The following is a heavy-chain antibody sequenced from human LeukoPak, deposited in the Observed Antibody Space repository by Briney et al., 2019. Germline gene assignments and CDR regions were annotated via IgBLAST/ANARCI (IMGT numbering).Heavy chain of an antibody. Sequence: SQTLSLTCTVSGGSISSGGYYWSWIRQPPGKGLEWIGEINHNGSTNYNPSLKSRVTMSVDTSMNQFSLNLNSVTAADTAVYYCAREDDVLADNAFDIWGQGTMVTVSS. V-gene: IGHV4-30-2*01. D-gene: IGHD3-9*01. CDR2: INHNGST. CDR3: AREDDVLADNAFDI. J-gene: IGHJ3*02. CDR1: GGSISSGGYY.